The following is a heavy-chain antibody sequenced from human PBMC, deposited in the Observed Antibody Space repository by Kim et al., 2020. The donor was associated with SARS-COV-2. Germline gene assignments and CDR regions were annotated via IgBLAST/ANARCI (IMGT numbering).Heavy chain of an antibody. CDR3: ASITMVRGVIKRTPYYYYYGMDV. D-gene: IGHD3-10*01. V-gene: IGHV4-34*01. J-gene: IGHJ6*02. CDR2: INHSGST. CDR1: GGSFSGYY. Sequence: SETLSLTCAVYGGSFSGYYWSWIRQPPGKGLEWIWEINHSGSTNYNPSLKSRVTISVDTSKNQFSLKLSSVTAADTAVYYCASITMVRGVIKRTPYYYYYGMDVWGQGTTVTVSS.